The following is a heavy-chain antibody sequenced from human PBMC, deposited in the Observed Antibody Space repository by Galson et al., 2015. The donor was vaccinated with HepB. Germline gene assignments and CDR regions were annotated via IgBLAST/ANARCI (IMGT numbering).Heavy chain of an antibody. V-gene: IGHV3-7*05. CDR3: ARVKRGEWYSFYYYGMDV. J-gene: IGHJ6*02. CDR1: GFTFNDYN. D-gene: IGHD3-10*01. Sequence: SLRLSCAASGFTFNDYNMIWVRQAPGKGLEWVANIKEDGSEKNYVDSVKGRFTIARDNAKNSLYLQMNSLRAEDTAVYYCARVKRGEWYSFYYYGMDVWGRGTTVTVSS. CDR2: IKEDGSEK.